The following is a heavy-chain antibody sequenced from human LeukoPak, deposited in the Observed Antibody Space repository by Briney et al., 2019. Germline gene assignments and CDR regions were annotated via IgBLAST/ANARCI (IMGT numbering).Heavy chain of an antibody. V-gene: IGHV1/OR15-1*04. CDR1: GYIFTDYY. D-gene: IGHD5-18*01. J-gene: IGHJ4*02. Sequence: ASVKVSCKASGYIFTDYYMHWVRQAPGQELGWMGRINPNSGGTNYAQKFQGRVTMTRDTSISTAYLQWSSLKASDTAMYYCARRSGYSYGSHFDYWGQGTLVTVSS. CDR3: ARRSGYSYGSHFDY. CDR2: INPNSGGT.